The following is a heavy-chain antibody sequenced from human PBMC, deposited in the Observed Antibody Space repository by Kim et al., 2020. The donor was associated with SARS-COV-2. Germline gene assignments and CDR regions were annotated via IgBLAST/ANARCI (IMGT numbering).Heavy chain of an antibody. J-gene: IGHJ5*02. V-gene: IGHV3-21*01. CDR3: ARGDWGGSCYWGICWFDP. CDR2: ISSSSSYI. CDR1: GFTFSSYS. Sequence: GGSLRLSCAASGFTFSSYSMNWVRQAPGKGLEWVSSISSSSSYIYYADSVKGRFTISRDNAKNSLYLQMNSLRAEDTAVYYCARGDWGGSCYWGICWFDPWGQGTLVTVSS. D-gene: IGHD2-15*01.